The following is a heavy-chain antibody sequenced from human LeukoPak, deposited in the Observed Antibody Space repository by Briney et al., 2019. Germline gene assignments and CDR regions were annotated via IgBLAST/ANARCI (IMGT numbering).Heavy chain of an antibody. CDR3: AKAPVTTCSGAYCYPFDY. V-gene: IGHV3-30*04. D-gene: IGHD2-21*01. CDR1: GFTFSSYA. Sequence: GRSLRLSCAASGFTFSSYAMHWVRQAPGKGLEWVAVISYDGSNKYYADSVKGRFTISRDNSKNTLYLQMNRLRAEDAAVYYCAKAPVTTCSGAYCYPFDYWGQGTLVTVSS. CDR2: ISYDGSNK. J-gene: IGHJ4*02.